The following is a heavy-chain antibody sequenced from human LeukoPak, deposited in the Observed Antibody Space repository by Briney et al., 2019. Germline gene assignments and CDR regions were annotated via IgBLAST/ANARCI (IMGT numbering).Heavy chain of an antibody. CDR2: ISAYNGNT. D-gene: IGHD4-17*01. CDR3: AKQRSDYVLYYYGMDV. CDR1: GYTFTSYG. J-gene: IGHJ6*02. Sequence: ASVKVSCKASGYTFTSYGINWVRQAPGQGLEWMGWISAYNGNTNYAQKLQGRVTMTTDTSTSTAYMELRSLRFDDTAVYYCAKQRSDYVLYYYGMDVWGQGTTVTVSS. V-gene: IGHV1-18*01.